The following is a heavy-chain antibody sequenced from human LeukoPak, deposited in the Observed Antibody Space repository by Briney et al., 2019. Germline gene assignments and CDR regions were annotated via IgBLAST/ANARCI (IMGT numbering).Heavy chain of an antibody. CDR1: GGSISSGGYS. J-gene: IGHJ6*03. Sequence: SQTLSLTCAVSGGSISSGGYSWSCIPQPPGKDLEWIGYIYHSGSTYYNPSLKSRVTISVDTSKNQFSLKLSSVTAADTAVYYCARVFEVYYYYMDVWGKGTTVTVSS. V-gene: IGHV4-30-2*01. CDR2: IYHSGST. CDR3: ARVFEVYYYYMDV.